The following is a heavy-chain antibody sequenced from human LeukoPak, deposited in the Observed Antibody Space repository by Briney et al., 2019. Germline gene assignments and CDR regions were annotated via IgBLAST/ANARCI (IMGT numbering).Heavy chain of an antibody. CDR3: ARSVPDYTRFDY. J-gene: IGHJ4*02. V-gene: IGHV3-23*01. Sequence: GGSLRLSCVASGFTFSDYAMNWVRQAPGKGLEWVSTFKTNSGQAYYAESVRGRFTISRVNSKNTVYLEMSSLRAEDTALYFCARSVPDYTRFDYWGQGALVTVSS. D-gene: IGHD4-11*01. CDR2: FKTNSGQA. CDR1: GFTFSDYA.